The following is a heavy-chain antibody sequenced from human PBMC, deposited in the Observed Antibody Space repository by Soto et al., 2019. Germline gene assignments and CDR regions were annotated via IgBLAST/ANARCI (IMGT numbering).Heavy chain of an antibody. V-gene: IGHV3-23*01. CDR3: AKDLLSGFGELLTYYYYGMDV. Sequence: GSLRLSCAASGFTFSSYAMSWVRQAPGKGLEWVSAISGSGGSTYYADSVKGRFTISRDNSKNTLYLQMNSLRAEDTAVYYCAKDLLSGFGELLTYYYYGMDVWGQGTTVTVSS. CDR1: GFTFSSYA. CDR2: ISGSGGST. D-gene: IGHD3-10*01. J-gene: IGHJ6*02.